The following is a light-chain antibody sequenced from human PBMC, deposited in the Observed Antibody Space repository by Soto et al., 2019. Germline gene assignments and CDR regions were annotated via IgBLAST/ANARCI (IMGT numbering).Light chain of an antibody. CDR2: EAS. CDR3: QQRRRWPIT. Sequence: EIVLTQSPATLSLSPGERATLSCRASQSVDSYLAWYHQKPGQAPRHLIYEASNRATGIPARFSGSESETGVTVTISSLEPGDFAVYYGQQRRRWPITVGQGTRLEIK. V-gene: IGKV3-11*01. J-gene: IGKJ5*01. CDR1: QSVDSY.